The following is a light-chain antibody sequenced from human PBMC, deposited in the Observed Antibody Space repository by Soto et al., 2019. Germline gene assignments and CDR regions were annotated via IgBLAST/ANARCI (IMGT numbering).Light chain of an antibody. CDR3: HQYGSSPWT. V-gene: IGKV3-20*01. J-gene: IGKJ1*01. CDR2: AAS. CDR1: QTVTSSH. Sequence: VWTKCPATLSLSAGERATLSCRARQTVTSSHLAWYQQRPGQAPRLLIYAASSRATGIPDRFGGSGSGTDFTLTISRLEPEDFAIYYCHQYGSSPWTFGQGTRVEIK.